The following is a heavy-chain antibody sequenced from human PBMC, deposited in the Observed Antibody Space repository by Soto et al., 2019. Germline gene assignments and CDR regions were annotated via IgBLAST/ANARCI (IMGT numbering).Heavy chain of an antibody. CDR3: ARDRLVVAAAYYYYYGMDV. CDR1: GYTFTSYA. Sequence: ASVKVSCKASGYTFTSYAMHWVRQAPGQRLEWMGWINAGNGNTKYSQKFQGRVTITRDTSASTAYMELSSLRSEDTAVYYCARDRLVVAAAYYYYYGMDVWGHGTTVTVSS. CDR2: INAGNGNT. V-gene: IGHV1-3*01. D-gene: IGHD2-15*01. J-gene: IGHJ6*02.